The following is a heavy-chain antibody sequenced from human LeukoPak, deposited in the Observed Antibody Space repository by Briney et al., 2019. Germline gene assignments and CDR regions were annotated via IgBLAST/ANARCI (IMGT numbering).Heavy chain of an antibody. J-gene: IGHJ1*01. D-gene: IGHD3-22*01. CDR2: INSDGSST. Sequence: RPGGSLRLSCAASGFTFSSYAMTWVRQAPGRGLVWVSRINSDGSSTSYADSVKGRFTISRDNAKNTLYLQMNSLRAEDTAVYYCARAIGYYDSSGYYAFQHWGQGTLVTVSS. CDR3: ARAIGYYDSSGYYAFQH. CDR1: GFTFSSYA. V-gene: IGHV3-74*01.